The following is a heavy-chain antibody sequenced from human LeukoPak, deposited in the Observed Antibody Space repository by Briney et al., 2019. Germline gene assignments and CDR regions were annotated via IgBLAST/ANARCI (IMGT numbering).Heavy chain of an antibody. CDR3: AREDYCGGGSCYSGYFQH. CDR2: IYDSGST. V-gene: IGHV4-59*01. D-gene: IGHD2-15*01. J-gene: IGHJ1*01. Sequence: SETLSLICTVSGGSISSYYWTWIRQPPGKGLEWIGYIYDSGSTNYNPSLKSRVTISVDTSKNQFSLKLSSVTAADTAVYYCAREDYCGGGSCYSGYFQHWGQGTLVTVSS. CDR1: GGSISSYY.